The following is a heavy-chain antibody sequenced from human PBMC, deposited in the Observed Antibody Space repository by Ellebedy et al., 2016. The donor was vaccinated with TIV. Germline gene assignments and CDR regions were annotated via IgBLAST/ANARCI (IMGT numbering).Heavy chain of an antibody. D-gene: IGHD5-18*01. Sequence: PGGSLRLSCAVSGLTFKNSILHWVRQAPGKALEWVALISHTETEQYADSVKGRFTISRDNARNSLDLQMNSLRADDTAVYYCARDTAMDYWGQGTLVTVSS. J-gene: IGHJ4*02. CDR3: ARDTAMDY. V-gene: IGHV3-30*04. CDR1: GLTFKNSI. CDR2: ISHTETE.